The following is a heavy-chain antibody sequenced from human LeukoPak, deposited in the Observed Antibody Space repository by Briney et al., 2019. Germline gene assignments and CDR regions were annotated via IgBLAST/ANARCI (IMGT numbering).Heavy chain of an antibody. D-gene: IGHD1-26*01. V-gene: IGHV3-23*01. J-gene: IGHJ4*02. CDR3: AKFVYSGSWSYDS. CDR2: ISTSGSST. CDR1: GLTFNNYV. Sequence: GGSLRLSCAASGLTFNNYVMSWVRQPPGKGLEWVSGISTSGSSTYYAASVKGRFTISSDKSKNTLSLEMNSLSGEDTALYFCAKFVYSGSWSYDSWGQGTLVTVSS.